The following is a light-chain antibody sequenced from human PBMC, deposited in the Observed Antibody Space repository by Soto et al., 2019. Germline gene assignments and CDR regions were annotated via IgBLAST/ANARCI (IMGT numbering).Light chain of an antibody. CDR2: DAS. CDR3: QQYNSMLS. CDR1: HDVSRN. Sequence: DIPMTQSPSSLSASVGDRVTITCQSSHDVSRNLNWFQQKPGEAPQLLIYDASNLERGVPSRFSGSGSGTDFTLTISSLQPEDVATYYCQQYNSMLSFGGGTEVEIK. V-gene: IGKV1-33*01. J-gene: IGKJ4*01.